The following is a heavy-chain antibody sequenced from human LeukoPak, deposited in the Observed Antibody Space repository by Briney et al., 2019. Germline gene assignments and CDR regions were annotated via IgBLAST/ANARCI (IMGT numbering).Heavy chain of an antibody. J-gene: IGHJ6*02. Sequence: GGSLRLSCAASGFTFSDYSMTWIRQAPGKGLEWVSYISSSSSYIYYADSVKGRFTISRDNAKNSLYLQMNSLRDEDTAVYYCARDLGNYYDFWSGYFNYYGMDVWGQGTTVTVSS. CDR2: ISSSSSYI. D-gene: IGHD3-3*01. V-gene: IGHV3-11*06. CDR1: GFTFSDYS. CDR3: ARDLGNYYDFWSGYFNYYGMDV.